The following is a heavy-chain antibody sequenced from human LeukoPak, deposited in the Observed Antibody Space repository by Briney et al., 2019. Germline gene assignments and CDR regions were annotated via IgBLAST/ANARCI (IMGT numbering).Heavy chain of an antibody. CDR3: ARGKYGSGRSRQSY. CDR1: GYTFTGYY. CDR2: INPNSGGT. V-gene: IGHV1-2*02. J-gene: IGHJ4*02. Sequence: ASVTVSCKASGYTFTGYYMHWVRQAPGQGLEWMGWINPNSGGTNYAQKFQGRVTMTRDTSISTPYMELSRLRSDDTAVYYCARGKYGSGRSRQSYWGQGTLVTVSS. D-gene: IGHD3-10*01.